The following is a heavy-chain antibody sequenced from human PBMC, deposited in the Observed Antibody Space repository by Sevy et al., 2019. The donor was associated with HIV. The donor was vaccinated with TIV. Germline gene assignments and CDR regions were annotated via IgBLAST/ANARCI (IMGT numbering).Heavy chain of an antibody. CDR3: VRAIQSEGGF. CDR1: GFSLETYW. J-gene: IGHJ4*02. D-gene: IGHD2-2*02. Sequence: GGSLRLSCAASGFSLETYWMNWVRQAPGKPLEWVANIKEDDTVKYYVDSVKGRFTIFRDNGRNLVYLVMNNLRVGDTAGYYCVRAIQSEGGFWGQGTLVTVSS. V-gene: IGHV3-7*04. CDR2: IKEDDTVK.